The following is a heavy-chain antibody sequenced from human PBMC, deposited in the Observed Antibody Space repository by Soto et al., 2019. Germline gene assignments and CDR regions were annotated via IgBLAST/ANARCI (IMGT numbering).Heavy chain of an antibody. CDR1: GFTFSNYA. CDR2: ISGNGVRT. CDR3: AKVMHDEFAYYYGMDG. J-gene: IGHJ6*02. Sequence: EVHLLESGGGLVQPGGSLRLSCAASGFTFSNYAMTWVRQAPGKGLEWVSAISGNGVRTYYADSVKGRFTIFRDNSKNTLYMQMNSLRVEDTAVFYCAKVMHDEFAYYYGMDGWGQGTTVTVSS. V-gene: IGHV3-23*01.